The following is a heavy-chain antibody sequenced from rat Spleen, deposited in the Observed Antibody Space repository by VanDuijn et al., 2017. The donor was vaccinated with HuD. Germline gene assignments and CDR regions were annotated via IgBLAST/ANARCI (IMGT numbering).Heavy chain of an antibody. CDR3: ATAGSRISRFAY. Sequence: EVQLVETGGGLVQPGRSLKLSCAASGFTLSDYVMHWIRQAPTKGLEWVTSISPSGATTNYRDSVKGRFAISRDTAKSTLYLQMDSLGSEDTATYYCATAGSRISRFAYWGQGTLVTVSS. CDR1: GFTLSDYV. J-gene: IGHJ3*01. D-gene: IGHD2-7*01. V-gene: IGHV5-19*01. CDR2: ISPSGATT.